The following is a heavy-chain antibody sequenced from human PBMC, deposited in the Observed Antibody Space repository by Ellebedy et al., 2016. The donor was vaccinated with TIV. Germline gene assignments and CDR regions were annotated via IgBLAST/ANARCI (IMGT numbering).Heavy chain of an antibody. CDR2: IYYSGST. D-gene: IGHD5-18*01. CDR3: ARESIPGYSYGLDY. V-gene: IGHV4-30-4*08. CDR1: GGSTSSYSSY. Sequence: SETLSLXXTVSGGSTSSYSSYWGWIRQPPGKGLEWIGYIYYSGSTYYNPSLKSRVTISVDTSKNQFSLKLSSVTAADTAVYYCARESIPGYSYGLDYWGQGTLVTVSS. J-gene: IGHJ4*02.